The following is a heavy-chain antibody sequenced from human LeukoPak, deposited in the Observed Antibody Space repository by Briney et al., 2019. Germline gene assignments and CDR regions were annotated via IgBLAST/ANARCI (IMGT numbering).Heavy chain of an antibody. J-gene: IGHJ6*03. D-gene: IGHD6-13*01. CDR3: ARVLAGSSWYSYYYYYYMDV. CDR2: INPNSGGT. CDR1: GYTFTGYY. V-gene: IGHV1-2*02. Sequence: GPVKVSCKASGYTFTGYYMHWVRQAPGQGLEWMGWINPNSGGTNYAQKFQGRVTMTRDTSISTAYMELSRLRSDDTAVYYCARVLAGSSWYSYYYYYYMDVWGKGTTVTISS.